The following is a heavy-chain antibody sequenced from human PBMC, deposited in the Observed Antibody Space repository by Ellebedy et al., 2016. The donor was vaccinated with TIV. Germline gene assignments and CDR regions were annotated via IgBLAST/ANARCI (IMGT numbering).Heavy chain of an antibody. Sequence: GESLKISCAASGFTFSSYWMSWVRQAPGKGLEWVANIKQDGSEKYYVDSVKGRFTISRDNAKNSLYLQMNSLRAEDTAVYYCASYLDATNYWGQGTLVTVPS. CDR1: GFTFSSYW. CDR3: ASYLDATNY. CDR2: IKQDGSEK. V-gene: IGHV3-7*01. D-gene: IGHD2-15*01. J-gene: IGHJ4*02.